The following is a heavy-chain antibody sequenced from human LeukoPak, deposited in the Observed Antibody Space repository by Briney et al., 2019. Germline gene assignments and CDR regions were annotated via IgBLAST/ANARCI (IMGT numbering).Heavy chain of an antibody. Sequence: SETLSLTCTVSGGSISSYYWSWIRQPAGKGLEWIGRIYTSGSTNYNPSLKSRVTMSVDTSKNQFSLKLSSVTAADTAVYYCARETDCSSTSCYSNYYYYMDVWGKGTTVTVSS. D-gene: IGHD2-2*01. CDR1: GGSISSYY. V-gene: IGHV4-4*07. CDR3: ARETDCSSTSCYSNYYYYMDV. J-gene: IGHJ6*03. CDR2: IYTSGST.